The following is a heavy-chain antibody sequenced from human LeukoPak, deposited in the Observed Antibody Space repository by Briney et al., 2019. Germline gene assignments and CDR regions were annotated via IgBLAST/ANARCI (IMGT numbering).Heavy chain of an antibody. V-gene: IGHV3-21*04. CDR3: AIDSSGYWAFDY. Sequence: TPGGSLRLSCAASGFTFSSYSMNWVRQAPGKGLEWVSSISSSSSYIYYADSVKGRFTISRDNAKNSLYLQMNSLRAEDTAVYYCAIDSSGYWAFDYWGQGTLVTVSS. CDR1: GFTFSSYS. CDR2: ISSSSSYI. D-gene: IGHD3-22*01. J-gene: IGHJ4*02.